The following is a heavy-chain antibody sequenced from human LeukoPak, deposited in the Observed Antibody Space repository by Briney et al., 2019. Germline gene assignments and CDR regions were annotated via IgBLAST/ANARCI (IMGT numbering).Heavy chain of an antibody. V-gene: IGHV3-7*01. CDR2: INLDGSEK. D-gene: IGHD6-13*01. Sequence: GGSLRLSYAASGFTFSSYWLSWVRQAPGKGLEWVANINLDGSEKYYVDSVKGRFTISRDNAKNSLYLQMNSLRAEDTAVYYCAREGIAADASSVGMDVWGNGTTVTVSS. CDR1: GFTFSSYW. J-gene: IGHJ6*04. CDR3: AREGIAADASSVGMDV.